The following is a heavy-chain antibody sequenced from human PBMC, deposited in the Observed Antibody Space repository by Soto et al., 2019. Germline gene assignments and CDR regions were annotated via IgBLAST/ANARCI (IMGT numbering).Heavy chain of an antibody. CDR1: GFTFRTYA. Sequence: GGSLRLSCAASGFTFRTYAMNWVRQAPGKGLKWVSTITGSGGSTYYADSVKGRFTISRDNSKNTLYLQMHSLRVEDTAVYYCAKDKGDNDLGRFDYWGQGTLVLVSS. J-gene: IGHJ4*02. CDR2: ITGSGGST. CDR3: AKDKGDNDLGRFDY. V-gene: IGHV3-23*01. D-gene: IGHD3-16*01.